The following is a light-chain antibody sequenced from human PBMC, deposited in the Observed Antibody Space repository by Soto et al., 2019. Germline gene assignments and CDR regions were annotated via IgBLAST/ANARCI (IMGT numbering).Light chain of an antibody. J-gene: IGKJ4*01. Sequence: DIQMTQSPSSLSASKGATVTITCRASHSINNDLIWYQQKPGKAPRLLIYAASSLQSGVPSRFSCSGSGTDFTLTIRSLQPEDIARYYCQQSYVTPVTFGGGTKVEIK. CDR2: AAS. CDR3: QQSYVTPVT. V-gene: IGKV1-39*01. CDR1: HSINND.